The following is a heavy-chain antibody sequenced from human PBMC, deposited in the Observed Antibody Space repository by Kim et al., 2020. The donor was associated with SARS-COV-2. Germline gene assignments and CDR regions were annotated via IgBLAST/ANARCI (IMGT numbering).Heavy chain of an antibody. CDR1: GYTFSNYA. J-gene: IGHJ4*01. CDR3: ARGGAVLRFLEWVSSYFDY. Sequence: ASVKVSCKASGYTFSNYAMHWVRQAPGQRLEWMGWINAGSGNTEYSQKFQGRLIINRDTSASTAYMELSSLRSEDTAVYYCARGGAVLRFLEWVSSYFDY. V-gene: IGHV1-3*01. CDR2: INAGSGNT. D-gene: IGHD3-3*01.